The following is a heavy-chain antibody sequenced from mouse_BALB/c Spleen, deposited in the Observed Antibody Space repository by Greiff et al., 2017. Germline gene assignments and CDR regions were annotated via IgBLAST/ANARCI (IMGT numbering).Heavy chain of an antibody. CDR2: ISSGSSTI. Sequence: EVQRVESGGGLVQPGGSRKLSCAASGFTFSSFGMHWVRQAPEKGLEWVAYISSGSSTIYYADTVKGRFTISRDNPKNTLFLQMTSLRSEDTAMYYCARSGLLRAWFAYWGQGTLVTVSA. D-gene: IGHD2-3*01. J-gene: IGHJ3*01. V-gene: IGHV5-17*02. CDR1: GFTFSSFG. CDR3: ARSGLLRAWFAY.